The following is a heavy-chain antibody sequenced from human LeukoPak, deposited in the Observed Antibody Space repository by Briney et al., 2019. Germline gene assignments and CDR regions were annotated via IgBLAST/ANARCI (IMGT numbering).Heavy chain of an antibody. CDR2: ISACNGNT. V-gene: IGHV1-18*01. J-gene: IGHJ5*02. D-gene: IGHD5-18*01. CDR1: GYTFTTYG. CDR3: ARGDTAVPRDWFDT. Sequence: ASVKVSCKASGYTFTTYGINWVRQAPGQGLEWMGWISACNGNTNYAQKRQGRVTMTTDTSTSTAYMELRTLRSDDTAVYYCARGDTAVPRDWFDTWGQGTLVTVSS.